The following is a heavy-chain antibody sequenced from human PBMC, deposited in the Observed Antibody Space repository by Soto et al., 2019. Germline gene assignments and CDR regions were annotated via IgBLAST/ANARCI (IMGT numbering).Heavy chain of an antibody. CDR2: ISYNGNDK. V-gene: IGHV3-30-3*01. J-gene: IGHJ5*02. D-gene: IGHD2-21*01. CDR1: RFTFSSYS. Sequence: QVQLVESGGGMVQPGRSLRLSCAASRFTFSSYSMHWVRQAPGKGLEWVAVISYNGNDKFYADSVKGRFTISRDTSNNMLYLQMTRLRAEATAVSYCARTALRRLMEASGDLDPWGQGKVVTVSS. CDR3: ARTALRRLMEASGDLDP.